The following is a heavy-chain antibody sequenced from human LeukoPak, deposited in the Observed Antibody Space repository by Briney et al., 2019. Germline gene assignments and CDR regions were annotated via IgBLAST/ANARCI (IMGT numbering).Heavy chain of an antibody. Sequence: PSETLSLTCAFYGGSFSGYSLTWIRQPPGKGLEWIGEINHSGINHFNPSLKSRVTISADTSKKQVFLNLSSVTAADTAVYYCAKKKVDVMGSQYYYYYGLDVWGQGTTVTVSS. J-gene: IGHJ6*02. D-gene: IGHD3-16*01. V-gene: IGHV4-34*01. CDR1: GGSFSGYS. CDR2: INHSGIN. CDR3: AKKKVDVMGSQYYYYYGLDV.